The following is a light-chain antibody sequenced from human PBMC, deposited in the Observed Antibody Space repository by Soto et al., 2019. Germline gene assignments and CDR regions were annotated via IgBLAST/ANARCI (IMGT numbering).Light chain of an antibody. CDR3: HQYGSSRFT. V-gene: IGKV3-20*01. CDR2: VAS. CDR1: QSISSSY. Sequence: EIGLTQSPGTLSLSPGERATLSCRASQSISSSYLAWYQQKPGQAPRLLVYVASSRATGIPDRFSGSGYGTDLTLTISRLEPEDFAVYYCHQYGSSRFTFGPVTKVNIK. J-gene: IGKJ3*01.